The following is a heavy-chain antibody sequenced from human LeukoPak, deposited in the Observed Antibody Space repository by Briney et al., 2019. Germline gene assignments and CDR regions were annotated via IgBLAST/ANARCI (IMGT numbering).Heavy chain of an antibody. CDR1: GGSISSSSYY. V-gene: IGHV4-39*01. J-gene: IGHJ5*02. D-gene: IGHD6-19*01. Sequence: PSETLSLTCTVSGGSISSSSYYWGWIRQPPGKGLEWIGSIYYSGSTYYNPSLKSRVTISVDTSKNQFSLKLSSVTAADTAVYYCARGDDQWLVENWFDPWGQGTLVTVSS. CDR2: IYYSGST. CDR3: ARGDDQWLVENWFDP.